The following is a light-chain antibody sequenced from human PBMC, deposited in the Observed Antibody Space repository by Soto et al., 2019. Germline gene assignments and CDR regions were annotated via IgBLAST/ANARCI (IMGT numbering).Light chain of an antibody. J-gene: IGKJ5*01. CDR1: QGINSY. CDR3: QQLKSYPIT. Sequence: DIQLTQSPSFLSASVGDRVTITCRASQGINSYLAWYQRKPGEAPNLLIYGASTVQSGVPSRFSGSGSGTEFTLTISSLQPEDFATYYCQQLKSYPITFGQGTRLEIK. V-gene: IGKV1-9*01. CDR2: GAS.